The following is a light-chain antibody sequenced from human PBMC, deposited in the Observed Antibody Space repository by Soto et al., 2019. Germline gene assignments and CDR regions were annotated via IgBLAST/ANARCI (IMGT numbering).Light chain of an antibody. J-gene: IGKJ1*01. V-gene: IGKV2-30*02. Sequence: DVVMTQSPLSLPVTLGQPATISCRSSQGLVHSDGNTYLSWFQQRPGQSPRRLIYKISNRDSGVPDTFTGSGSRTDSTLKISRAEAADLGVSYCMQGSPCPTTFGQATKVDIK. CDR3: MQGSPCPTT. CDR1: QGLVHSDGNTY. CDR2: KIS.